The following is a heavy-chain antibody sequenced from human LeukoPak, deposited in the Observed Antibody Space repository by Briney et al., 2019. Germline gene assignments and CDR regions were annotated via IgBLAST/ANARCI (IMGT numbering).Heavy chain of an antibody. J-gene: IGHJ4*02. CDR1: GYTFTSYY. V-gene: IGHV1-46*01. CDR2: INPSGGST. D-gene: IGHD3-16*01. Sequence: ASVKVSCKASGYTFTSYYMHWVRQAPGQGLEWMGIINPSGGSTSYAQKFQGRVTMTRDTSTSTVYMELSSLRSDDTAVYYCARDANPRGSKRGYYFDYWGQGTLVTVSS. CDR3: ARDANPRGSKRGYYFDY.